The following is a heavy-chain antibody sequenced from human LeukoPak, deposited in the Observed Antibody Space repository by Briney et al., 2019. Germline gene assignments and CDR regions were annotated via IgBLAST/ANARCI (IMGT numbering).Heavy chain of an antibody. V-gene: IGHV1-18*01. CDR3: ARDGSDTRYYYYMDV. D-gene: IGHD5-18*01. Sequence: ASVKVSCKASGYTFTSYGISWVRQAPGQGLEWMGWISAYNGNTNYAQKLQGRVTMTTDTSTSTAYMELRSLRSDDTAVYYCARDGSDTRYYYYMDVWGKGTTVTISS. CDR1: GYTFTSYG. CDR2: ISAYNGNT. J-gene: IGHJ6*03.